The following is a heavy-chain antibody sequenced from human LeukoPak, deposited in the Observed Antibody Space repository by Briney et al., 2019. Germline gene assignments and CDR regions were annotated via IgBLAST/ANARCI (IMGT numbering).Heavy chain of an antibody. CDR1: GFPFSSYS. CDR2: ISSSSRYI. D-gene: IGHD3-16*02. J-gene: IGHJ4*02. Sequence: GGSLRLSCAASGFPFSSYSMNWVRQAPGKGLEWVSSISSSSRYIYYADSVKGRFTISRDNAKNSLYLQMNSPRAEDTAVYYGARDKWSFGGVIAFDYWGQGTLVTVSS. CDR3: ARDKWSFGGVIAFDY. V-gene: IGHV3-21*01.